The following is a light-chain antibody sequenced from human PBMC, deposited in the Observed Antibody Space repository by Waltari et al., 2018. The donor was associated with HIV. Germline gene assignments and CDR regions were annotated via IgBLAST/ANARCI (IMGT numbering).Light chain of an antibody. V-gene: IGLV2-8*01. CDR3: SSFAGTNNLV. CDR2: EVS. CDR1: SSDVGGYDY. J-gene: IGLJ2*01. Sequence: QSALTQPPSASGSPGQSVTIACTGTSSDVGGYDYVSWYQQHPGKAPQLMIYEVSKRPSGVPDRFSGSKSGNTASLTVSGLQAEDEADYYGSSFAGTNNLVFGGGTKLTVL.